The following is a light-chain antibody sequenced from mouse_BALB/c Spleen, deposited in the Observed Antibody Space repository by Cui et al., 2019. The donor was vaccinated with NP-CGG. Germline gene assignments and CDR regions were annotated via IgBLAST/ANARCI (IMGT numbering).Light chain of an antibody. J-gene: IGLJ1*01. CDR2: GTN. V-gene: IGLV1*01. Sequence: QAVVTQASALTPSPGETVTCTCRSSTGAVTTSNYANWVQEKPEHLFTGLIGGTNNRAPGVPARFSGSLIGDKAALTITGAQTEDEAIYFCALWYSNHWVFGGGTKLTVL. CDR3: ALWYSNHWV. CDR1: TGAVTTSNY.